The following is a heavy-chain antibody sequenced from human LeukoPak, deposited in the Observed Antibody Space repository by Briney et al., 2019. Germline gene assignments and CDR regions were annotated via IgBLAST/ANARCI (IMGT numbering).Heavy chain of an antibody. CDR1: GFTVSSYA. D-gene: IGHD3-16*01. Sequence: GGSLRLSCAASGFTVSSYAMHWVRQAPGKGLEYVSAISSNGGSTYYANSVKGRFTISRDNSKNTLYLQMGSLRAEDMAVYYCARDLGDDYFDYWGQGTLVTVSS. J-gene: IGHJ4*02. CDR3: ARDLGDDYFDY. V-gene: IGHV3-64*01. CDR2: ISSNGGST.